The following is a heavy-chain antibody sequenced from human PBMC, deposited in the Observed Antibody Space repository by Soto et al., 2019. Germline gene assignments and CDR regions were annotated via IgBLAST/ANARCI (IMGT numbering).Heavy chain of an antibody. V-gene: IGHV4-61*01. CDR3: ARKVVIIRGWFDP. CDR2: IYYSGST. D-gene: IGHD3-3*01. Sequence: TSETLSLTCTVSGGSVSSGSHYWSWIRQPPGKGLEWIGYIYYSGSTRYNPSLKSRVTISVDTSKNQLSLKLSSVTAADTAVYYCARKVVIIRGWFDPWGQGTLGT. CDR1: GGSVSSGSHY. J-gene: IGHJ5*02.